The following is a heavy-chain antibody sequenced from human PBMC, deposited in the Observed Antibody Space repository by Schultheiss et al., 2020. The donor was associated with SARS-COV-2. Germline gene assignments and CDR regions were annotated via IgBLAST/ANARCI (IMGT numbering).Heavy chain of an antibody. V-gene: IGHV1-18*01. CDR1: GYTFTNYG. D-gene: IGHD6-13*01. CDR3: AREKSGRWYSSSWPYYFDY. J-gene: IGHJ4*02. Sequence: ASVKVSCKASGYTFTNYGINWVRQAPGQGLEWVGWISAYNGQTNYAQKFQDRVTMTSDPSTSTAYMELSRLRSDDTAVYYCAREKSGRWYSSSWPYYFDYWGQGTLVTVS. CDR2: ISAYNGQT.